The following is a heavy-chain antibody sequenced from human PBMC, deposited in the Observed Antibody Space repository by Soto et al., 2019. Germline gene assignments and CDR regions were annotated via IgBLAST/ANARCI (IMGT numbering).Heavy chain of an antibody. CDR3: ARDQPTFGGVIGFFYY. CDR1: GFTFSSYW. CDR2: IKQDGSEK. D-gene: IGHD3-16*02. Sequence: GGSLRLSCAASGFTFSSYWMSWVRQSPGKGLEWVANIKQDGSEKYYVDSVKGRFTISRDNAKNPLYLQMNSLRAEDTAVYYCARDQPTFGGVIGFFYYCGQGTLVTVPS. J-gene: IGHJ4*02. V-gene: IGHV3-7*01.